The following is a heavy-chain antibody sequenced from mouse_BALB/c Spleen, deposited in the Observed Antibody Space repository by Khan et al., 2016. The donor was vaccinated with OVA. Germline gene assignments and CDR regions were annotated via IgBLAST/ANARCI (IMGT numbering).Heavy chain of an antibody. CDR3: AKKDYYAYDPFPY. V-gene: IGHV3-2*02. CDR1: GYSITSEYT. D-gene: IGHD2-2*01. Sequence: DVKLQESGPGLVKPSQSLSLTCTVTGYSITSEYTWNWIRQFPGNKLEWMGFISYSGNTRYNPSLKSRISITRDTSKNQFFLQLNSVTSEDTATYYCAKKDYYAYDPFPYWGQGTLVTVSA. J-gene: IGHJ3*01. CDR2: ISYSGNT.